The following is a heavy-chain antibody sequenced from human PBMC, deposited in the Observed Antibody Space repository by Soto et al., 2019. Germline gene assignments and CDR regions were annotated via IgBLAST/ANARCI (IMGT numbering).Heavy chain of an antibody. V-gene: IGHV4-34*01. D-gene: IGHD2-15*01. CDR3: ARVGYCSGGSCLDY. CDR2: INHSGSA. Sequence: PSETLSLTCAVYGGSFSDYSWTWIRQPPGKALEWIGQINHSGSANYNPSLRSRVIISIGTPKNQFSLELTSVTAADTAVYYCARVGYCSGGSCLDYWGQGTLVTVS. CDR1: GGSFSDYS. J-gene: IGHJ4*02.